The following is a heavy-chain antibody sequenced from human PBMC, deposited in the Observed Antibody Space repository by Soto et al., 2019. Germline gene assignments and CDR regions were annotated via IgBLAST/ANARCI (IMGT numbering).Heavy chain of an antibody. Sequence: QVQLVQSGAEVKKPGASVKVSCKASGYTFNSYYMHWVRQAPGQGLEWMGIINPSDGSTSYAPTFQGRGTMTRDTATNTVDMDLSRLRSDDTAVYYCARDHRIEYNSGWYCFDPWGQGTLVTVSS. J-gene: IGHJ5*02. CDR3: ARDHRIEYNSGWYCFDP. D-gene: IGHD6-19*01. V-gene: IGHV1-46*02. CDR1: GYTFNSYY. CDR2: INPSDGST.